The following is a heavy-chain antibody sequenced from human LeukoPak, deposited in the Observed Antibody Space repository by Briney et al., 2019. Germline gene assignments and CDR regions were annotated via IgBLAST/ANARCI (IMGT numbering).Heavy chain of an antibody. Sequence: AGESLRLSCAASGFTFSSYAMSWVRQAPGKGLEWVSAISSRVWSTYYADPVTGLFTISRYNSNKTLYLQMNNLRDEDTAVYYCSIHSSITMMVGWGQGTLVTVS. J-gene: IGHJ4*02. CDR1: GFTFSSYA. V-gene: IGHV3-23*01. D-gene: IGHD3-22*01. CDR3: SIHSSITMMVG. CDR2: ISSRVWST.